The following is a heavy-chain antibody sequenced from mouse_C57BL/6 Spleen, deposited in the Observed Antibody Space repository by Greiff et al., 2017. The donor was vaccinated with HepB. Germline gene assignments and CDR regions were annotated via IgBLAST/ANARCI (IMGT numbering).Heavy chain of an antibody. V-gene: IGHV3-6*01. Sequence: EVQRVESGPGLVKPSQSLSLTCSVTGYSITSGYYWNWIRQFPGNKLEWMGYISYDGSNNYNPSLKNRISITRDTSKNQFFLKLNSVTTEDTATYYCARGRELVLRYAMDYWGQGTSVTVSS. J-gene: IGHJ4*01. CDR3: ARGRELVLRYAMDY. D-gene: IGHD1-1*01. CDR2: ISYDGSN. CDR1: GYSITSGYY.